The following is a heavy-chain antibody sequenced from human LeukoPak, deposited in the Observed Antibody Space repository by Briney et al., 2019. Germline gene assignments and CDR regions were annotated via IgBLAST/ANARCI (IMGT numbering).Heavy chain of an antibody. CDR1: EFTFSDYW. CDR3: ATYDNWVAGDV. D-gene: IGHD3-22*01. Sequence: GGSLRLSCAASEFTFSDYWMSWVRQAPGKGPEGLANIKKDGSEEHYVDSVKGRFTVSRDNAKNSLFLQMNRLRVEDTAVYYCATYDNWVAGDVWGQGTTVSVSS. CDR2: IKKDGSEE. V-gene: IGHV3-7*01. J-gene: IGHJ6*02.